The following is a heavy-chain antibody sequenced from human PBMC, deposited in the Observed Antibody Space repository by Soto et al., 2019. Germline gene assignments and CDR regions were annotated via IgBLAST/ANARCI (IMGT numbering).Heavy chain of an antibody. CDR3: ARDRAYYYDSSGYPLDY. CDR1: GFTFSSYW. Sequence: PGGSLRLSCAASGFTFSSYWMSWVRQAPGKGLEWVANIKQDGSEKYYVDSVKGRFTISRDNAKNSLYLQMNSLRAEDTAVYYCARDRAYYYDSSGYPLDYWGQGTLVTVSS. J-gene: IGHJ4*02. CDR2: IKQDGSEK. D-gene: IGHD3-22*01. V-gene: IGHV3-7*03.